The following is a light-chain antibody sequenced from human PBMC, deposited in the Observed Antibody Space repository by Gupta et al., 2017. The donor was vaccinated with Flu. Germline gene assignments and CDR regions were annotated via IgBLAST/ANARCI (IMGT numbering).Light chain of an antibody. Sequence: AYLSLLPRARATPSCRASQNIDSYLAWSQQKPGQPPRLLIYDSSKRAAAITAKFTGSGSGTDFTLTITSLEPDDFAVYYCQQRSRWPPLTLGGGTRV. V-gene: IGKV3-11*01. CDR3: QQRSRWPPLT. CDR1: QNIDSY. J-gene: IGKJ4*01. CDR2: DSS.